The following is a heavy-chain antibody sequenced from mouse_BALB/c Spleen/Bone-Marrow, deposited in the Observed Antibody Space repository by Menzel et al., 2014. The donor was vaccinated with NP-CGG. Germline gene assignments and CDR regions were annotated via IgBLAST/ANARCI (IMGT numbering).Heavy chain of an antibody. Sequence: EVQVVESGGGLVQPGGSLKLSCAASGFTFSSYTLSWVRQTPEKRLEWVAYISNGGGSTYYPDTVKGRFTISRDNAKNTLYLQMSSLKSEDTAMYYCARQLGLRWAMDYWGQGTSVTVSS. CDR3: ARQLGLRWAMDY. CDR1: GFTFSSYT. D-gene: IGHD3-1*01. V-gene: IGHV5-12-2*01. CDR2: ISNGGGST. J-gene: IGHJ4*01.